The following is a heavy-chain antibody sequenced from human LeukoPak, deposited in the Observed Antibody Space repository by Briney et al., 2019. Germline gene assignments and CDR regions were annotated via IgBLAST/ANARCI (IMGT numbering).Heavy chain of an antibody. V-gene: IGHV3-21*01. J-gene: IGHJ4*02. Sequence: PGGSLRLSCAASGITFSTYSMNWVRQAPGKGLKWVSSISRSSGYIYYADSVKGRFTISRDNAKNSLYLQMNSLRAEDTAVYYCARAPGVGLGFDYWGQGTLVTVSS. CDR3: ARAPGVGLGFDY. CDR1: GITFSTYS. CDR2: ISRSSGYI. D-gene: IGHD2-15*01.